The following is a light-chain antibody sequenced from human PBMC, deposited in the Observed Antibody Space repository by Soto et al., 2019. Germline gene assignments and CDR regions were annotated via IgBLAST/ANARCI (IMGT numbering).Light chain of an antibody. J-gene: IGLJ2*01. CDR3: SSYTSSSTVV. V-gene: IGLV2-14*01. CDR1: SSDVGGYNY. Sequence: QSALTQPASVSGSPGQSITISCTGTSSDVGGYNYVSWYQQHPGKAPKLMIYDVSNRPSGVSNRFSGSKSGNTASLTISGLQPEYEADYYCSSYTSSSTVVFAGGTKLTVL. CDR2: DVS.